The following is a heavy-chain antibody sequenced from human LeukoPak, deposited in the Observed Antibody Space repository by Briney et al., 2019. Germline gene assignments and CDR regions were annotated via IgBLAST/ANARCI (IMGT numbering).Heavy chain of an antibody. CDR3: AGEDGSYFDY. V-gene: IGHV3-21*01. CDR2: ISSSSSYI. Sequence: GGSLRLSCAASGFTFSSYSMNWVRQAPGKGLEWVSSISSSSSYIYYADSVKGRFTISRDNAKNSLYLQMNSLRAEDTAVYYCAGEDGSYFDYWGQGTLVTVSS. J-gene: IGHJ4*02. CDR1: GFTFSSYS. D-gene: IGHD1-26*01.